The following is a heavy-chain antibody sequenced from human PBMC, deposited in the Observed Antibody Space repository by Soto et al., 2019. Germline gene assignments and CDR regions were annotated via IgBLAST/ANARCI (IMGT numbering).Heavy chain of an antibody. Sequence: QVQLVESGGGVVQPGRSLKLSCVASGFTFRRSGMHWVRQAPGKGLEWVAVISNDESDKYYADSVKGRFTISRDNSKNTVYLQRTRLRPQDTAVDYCAEDRSYLGSYGMDVWGQGTTVTV. D-gene: IGHD7-27*01. CDR1: GFTFRRSG. V-gene: IGHV3-30*18. J-gene: IGHJ6*02. CDR2: ISNDESDK. CDR3: AEDRSYLGSYGMDV.